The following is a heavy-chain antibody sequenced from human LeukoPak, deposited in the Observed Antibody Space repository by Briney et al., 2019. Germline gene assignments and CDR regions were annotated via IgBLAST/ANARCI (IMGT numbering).Heavy chain of an antibody. CDR3: ARHDEECPGEYCFLLSFDY. J-gene: IGHJ4*01. D-gene: IGHD2-8*02. CDR2: VHSSGRT. CDR1: GGSINNFY. V-gene: IGHV4-59*08. Sequence: PSETLSLTCTVSGGSINNFYWSWIRQSPGKGLEWIGYVHSSGRTDYNPSLRSRVSMSADTSKSQLSLRLTSVTAADTAVYFCARHDEECPGEYCFLLSFDYWGPGSLVTVSS.